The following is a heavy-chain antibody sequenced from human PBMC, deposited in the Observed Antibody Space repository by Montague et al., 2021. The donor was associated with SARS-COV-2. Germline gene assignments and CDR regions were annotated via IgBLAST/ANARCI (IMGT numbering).Heavy chain of an antibody. D-gene: IGHD4-17*01. CDR2: ISTSTYI. Sequence: SLRLSCAASGFTFNSYNMNWVRQAPGKGLEWVSHISTSTYIDYADSVKGRFTISRDNAKSLLYLQMHSLRVEDTAVYYCARDGWMTTMTTFDYWGQGTLVTVSS. V-gene: IGHV3-21*01. J-gene: IGHJ4*02. CDR3: ARDGWMTTMTTFDY. CDR1: GFTFNSYN.